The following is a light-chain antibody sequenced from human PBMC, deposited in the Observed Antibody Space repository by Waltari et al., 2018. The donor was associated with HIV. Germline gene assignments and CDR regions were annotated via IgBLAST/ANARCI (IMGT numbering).Light chain of an antibody. CDR1: SSDVGGYNY. J-gene: IGLJ3*02. V-gene: IGLV2-14*01. CDR3: SSYTSSSTQV. CDR2: EVS. Sequence: PGPVSGSPGQSITISCTGTSSDVGGYNYVSWYQQHPGKAPKLMIYEVSNRPSGVSNRFSGSKSGNTASLTISGLQAEDEADYYCSSYTSSSTQVFGGGTKLTVL.